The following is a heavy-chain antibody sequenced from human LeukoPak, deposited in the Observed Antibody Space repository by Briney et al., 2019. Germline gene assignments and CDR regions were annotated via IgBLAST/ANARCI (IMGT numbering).Heavy chain of an antibody. CDR1: GFTFSSYG. CDR2: ISYDGSNK. CDR3: ARDAGFLEWSYDY. Sequence: GGSLRLSCAASGFTFSSYGMHWVRQAPGKGLEWVAVISYDGSNKYYADSVKGRFTISRDNSKNTLYLQMNSLRAEDTAVYYCARDAGFLEWSYDYWGQGTLVTVSS. V-gene: IGHV3-30*03. D-gene: IGHD3-3*01. J-gene: IGHJ4*02.